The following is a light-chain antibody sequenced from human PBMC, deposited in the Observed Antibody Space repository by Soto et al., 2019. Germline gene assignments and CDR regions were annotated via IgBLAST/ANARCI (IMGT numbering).Light chain of an antibody. CDR3: QQSYSIPWT. V-gene: IGLV1-40*01. J-gene: IGLJ3*02. Sequence: QSLLTQPPSVSGAPGQWVTISCSGSGSNIGASYDVYWYRQLPGTAPEVLISDAYNLQSGVPSRFSGTGSGTDFTLTIRSLQPEDFASYYCQQSYSIPWTFGQGTK. CDR1: GSNIGASYD. CDR2: DAY.